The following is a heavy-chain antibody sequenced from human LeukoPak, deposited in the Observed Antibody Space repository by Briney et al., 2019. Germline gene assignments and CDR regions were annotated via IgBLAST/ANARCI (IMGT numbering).Heavy chain of an antibody. CDR3: ARDKTTGDFDY. CDR1: GDTFTSYY. V-gene: IGHV1-46*01. D-gene: IGHD4-17*01. J-gene: IGHJ4*02. CDR2: INPSGGST. Sequence: ASVKVSCKASGDTFTSYYMHWVRQAPGQGLEWMGIINPSGGSTSYAQRFQGRVTMTRDTSTSTVYMELSSLRSEDTAVYYCARDKTTGDFDYWGQGTLVTVSS.